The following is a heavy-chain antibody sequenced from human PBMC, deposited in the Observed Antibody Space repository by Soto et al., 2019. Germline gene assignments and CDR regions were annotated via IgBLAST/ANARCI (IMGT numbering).Heavy chain of an antibody. V-gene: IGHV1-69*01. Sequence: QVQLVQSGAEVSKPGSSVTVSCKASVGTFSNYAISWVRQAPGQGLEWMGGIIPIVGTGSYAQKFQGRVTITADEPTTTAYMELSSLRFEDTAVYYCARVVILVPTASTHYYDNMDVWGPGTTVTVSS. CDR1: VGTFSNYA. CDR3: ARVVILVPTASTHYYDNMDV. D-gene: IGHD2-2*01. CDR2: IIPIVGTG. J-gene: IGHJ6*02.